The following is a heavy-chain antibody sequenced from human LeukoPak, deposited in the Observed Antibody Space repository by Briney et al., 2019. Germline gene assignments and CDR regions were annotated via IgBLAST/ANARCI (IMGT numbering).Heavy chain of an antibody. D-gene: IGHD2-21*02. CDR3: TRDAYCGGDCYSNDY. V-gene: IGHV3-49*03. CDR2: IRSKAYDGTT. Sequence: GGSLRLSCTASGFTFGDYAMSWFRQAPGKGLEWVGFIRSKAYDGTTEYAASVKGRFTISRDDSKSIAYLQMNSLKTEDTAVYYCTRDAYCGGDCYSNDYWGQGTLVTVSS. CDR1: GFTFGDYA. J-gene: IGHJ4*02.